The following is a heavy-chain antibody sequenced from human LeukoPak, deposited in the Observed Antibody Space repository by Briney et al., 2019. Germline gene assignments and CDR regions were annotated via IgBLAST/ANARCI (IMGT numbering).Heavy chain of an antibody. CDR3: AKEGDLVTTTYYFDY. Sequence: GGSLRLSCRVSIFTFSHYGMHWVRQAPGKGLEWVAFIRSDGSDKYYADSVKGRFTISRDNSRNTLYLQMNSLRAEDTAVYYCAKEGDLVTTTYYFDYWGQGNLVTVSS. J-gene: IGHJ4*02. CDR1: IFTFSHYG. V-gene: IGHV3-30*02. CDR2: IRSDGSDK. D-gene: IGHD2/OR15-2a*01.